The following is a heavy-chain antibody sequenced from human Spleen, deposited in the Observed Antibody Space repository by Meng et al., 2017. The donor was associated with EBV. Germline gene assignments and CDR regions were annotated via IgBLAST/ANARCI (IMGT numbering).Heavy chain of an antibody. V-gene: IGHV4-34*09. D-gene: IGHD2-15*01. CDR3: ARGVQVAWRFDP. Sequence: QVQLSESGPRLVKPSQNLSRNGAVYSGAFSGNYWMWIRQPQGKGLEWISEINHSGSNNYNPSLKSRVTISVDTSKNQFSLKLNSVTAADTAVYYCARGVQVAWRFDPWGQGTLVTVSS. CDR1: SGAFSGNY. CDR2: INHSGSN. J-gene: IGHJ5*02.